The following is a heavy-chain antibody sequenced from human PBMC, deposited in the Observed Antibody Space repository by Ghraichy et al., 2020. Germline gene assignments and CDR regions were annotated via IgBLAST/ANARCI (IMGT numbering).Heavy chain of an antibody. CDR3: ASVIGEIYWYFDL. D-gene: IGHD3-10*01. J-gene: IGHJ2*01. Sequence: SETLSLTCTVSGASFTNNYWSWIRQPPGRGLEWIGFIYYSGSINYSSPLKRRVSISLDKSKNQFSLKLNSVTAADTAVYYCASVIGEIYWYFDLWGRGTLVTVSS. CDR2: IYYSGSI. V-gene: IGHV4-59*01. CDR1: GASFTNNY.